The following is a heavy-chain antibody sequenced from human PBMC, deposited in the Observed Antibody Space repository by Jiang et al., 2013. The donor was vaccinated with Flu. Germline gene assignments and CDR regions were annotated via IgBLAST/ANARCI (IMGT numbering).Heavy chain of an antibody. CDR3: AEGGYVVTRSLNYYGMDV. CDR2: INPSGGST. J-gene: IGHJ6*04. V-gene: IGHV1-46*01. CDR1: GYTFTSYY. Sequence: SGAEVKKPGASVKVSCKASGYTFTSYYMHWVRQAPGQGLEWMGIINPSGGSTSYAQKFQGRVTMTRDTSTSTVYMELSSLRSEDTAVYYCAEGGYVVTRSLNYYGMDVWGKGTTVTVSS. D-gene: IGHD4-23*01.